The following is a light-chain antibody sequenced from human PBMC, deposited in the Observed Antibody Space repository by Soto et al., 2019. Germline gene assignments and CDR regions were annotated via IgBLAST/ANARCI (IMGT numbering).Light chain of an antibody. CDR2: GNS. J-gene: IGLJ2*01. Sequence: QSVLTQPPSVSGAPGQRVTISCTGSSSNIGAGYDVHWYQQLPGTAPKLLIYGNSNRPSGVPDRFSGSKSGTSASLAITGLQAEDEPDYSCQPYDSSLSGYVVFGGGTKLTVL. CDR1: SSNIGAGYD. V-gene: IGLV1-40*01. CDR3: QPYDSSLSGYVV.